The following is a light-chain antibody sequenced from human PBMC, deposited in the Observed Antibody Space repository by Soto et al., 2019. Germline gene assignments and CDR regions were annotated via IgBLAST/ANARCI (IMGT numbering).Light chain of an antibody. J-gene: IGLJ3*02. V-gene: IGLV4-60*02. Sequence: QPVLTQSSSASASLGSSVKLTCTLSSGHSSYIIAWHQQQPGKAPRYLMKLEGSGSYNKGSGVPDRFSGSSSGADRYLTISNLQFEDEADYYCETWDSNTLDGVFGGGTKLTVL. CDR1: SGHSSYI. CDR3: ETWDSNTLDGV. CDR2: LEGSGSY.